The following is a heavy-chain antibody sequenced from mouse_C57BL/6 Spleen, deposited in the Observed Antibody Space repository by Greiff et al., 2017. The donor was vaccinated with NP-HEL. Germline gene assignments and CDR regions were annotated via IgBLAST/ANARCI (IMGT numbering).Heavy chain of an antibody. CDR1: GYTFTDYY. D-gene: IGHD4-1*01. V-gene: IGHV1-76*01. CDR2: IYPGSGNT. J-gene: IGHJ2*01. CDR3: ARRRANWDYFDY. Sequence: QVQLQQSGAELVRPGASVKLSCKASGYTFTDYYINWVKQRPGQGLEWIARIYPGSGNTYYNEKFKGKATLTAEKSSSTAYMQLSSLTSEDSAVYFCARRRANWDYFDYWGQGTTLTVSS.